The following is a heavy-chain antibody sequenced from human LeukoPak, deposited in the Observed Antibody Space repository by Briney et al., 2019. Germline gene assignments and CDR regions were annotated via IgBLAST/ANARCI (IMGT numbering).Heavy chain of an antibody. CDR2: ISAYNGNT. CDR1: GYTFTSYG. V-gene: IGHV1-18*01. Sequence: GASVKVSCKASGYTFTSYGISWVRRAPGQGLEWMGWISAYNGNTNYAQKLQGRVTMTTDTSTSTAYMELRSLRSDDTAVYYCARPRADSSGYYYVGAFDIWGQGTMVTVSS. J-gene: IGHJ3*02. CDR3: ARPRADSSGYYYVGAFDI. D-gene: IGHD3-22*01.